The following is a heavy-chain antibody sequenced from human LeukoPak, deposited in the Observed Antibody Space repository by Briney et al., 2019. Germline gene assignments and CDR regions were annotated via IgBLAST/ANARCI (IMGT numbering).Heavy chain of an antibody. V-gene: IGHV4-39*01. CDR1: GGSISSSSYY. CDR3: ARGAAAEFDY. J-gene: IGHJ4*02. Sequence: SETLSLTCTVSGGSISSSSYYWGWIRQPPGKGLEWIGSIYYSGSTYYNPSLKSRVTLSVDTSKNQFSLKLSSVTAADTAVYYCARGAAAEFDYWGQGTLVTVSS. CDR2: IYYSGST. D-gene: IGHD6-13*01.